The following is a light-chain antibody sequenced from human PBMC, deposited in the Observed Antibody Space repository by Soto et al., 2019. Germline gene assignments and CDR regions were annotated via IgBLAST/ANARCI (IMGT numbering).Light chain of an antibody. CDR2: DVN. J-gene: IGLJ2*01. CDR3: SSFTISRNPVI. CDR1: SSDIDGYNY. V-gene: IGLV2-14*01. Sequence: QSALTQPPSASGAPGQSVTISCTGTSSDIDGYNYVSWYQYHPGKAPKLMIYDVNNRPSGVSNRFSGSKSGNTASLTISGLQAEDEADYYCSSFTISRNPVIFGGGTQLTVL.